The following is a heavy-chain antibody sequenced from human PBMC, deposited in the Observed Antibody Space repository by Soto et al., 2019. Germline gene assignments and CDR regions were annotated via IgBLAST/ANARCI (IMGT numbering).Heavy chain of an antibody. Sequence: QVQLVQAGAEVKKPGASVKVSCKASGYTFTTYDINWVRQATGQGLEWMGWMNPNSGNTGYAQKFQRRATMTRNTSISTAYMELSSLRSADTAVYYCARALRYFDSFSAFWGQGTLVTVSS. CDR2: MNPNSGNT. CDR3: ARALRYFDSFSAF. J-gene: IGHJ4*02. V-gene: IGHV1-8*01. CDR1: GYTFTTYD. D-gene: IGHD3-9*01.